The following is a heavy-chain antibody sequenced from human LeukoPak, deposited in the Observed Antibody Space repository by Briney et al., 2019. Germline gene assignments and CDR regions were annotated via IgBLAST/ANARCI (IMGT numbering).Heavy chain of an antibody. V-gene: IGHV4-34*01. CDR3: ARGGNCSGGSCYLKDDAFDI. CDR2: INHSGST. Sequence: SETLSHTCAVYGGSFSGYYWSWIRQPPGKGLEWIGEINHSGSTNYNPSLKSRVTISVDTSKNQFSLKLSSVTAADTAVYYCARGGNCSGGSCYLKDDAFDIWGQGTMVTVSS. CDR1: GGSFSGYY. D-gene: IGHD2-15*01. J-gene: IGHJ3*02.